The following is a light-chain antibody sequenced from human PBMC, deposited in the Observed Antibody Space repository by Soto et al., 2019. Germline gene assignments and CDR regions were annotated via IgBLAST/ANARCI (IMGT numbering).Light chain of an antibody. Sequence: QSVLTQPASVSGSPGQSITISCTGTSSDVGLYNYVSWYQHHPGKAPKLMIYDVSDRPSGVSNRFSGSKSGNTASLTISGLQAEDEGDYYCSSYTSSSTVEFGGGTKLTVL. CDR3: SSYTSSSTVE. CDR2: DVS. CDR1: SSDVGLYNY. V-gene: IGLV2-14*01. J-gene: IGLJ2*01.